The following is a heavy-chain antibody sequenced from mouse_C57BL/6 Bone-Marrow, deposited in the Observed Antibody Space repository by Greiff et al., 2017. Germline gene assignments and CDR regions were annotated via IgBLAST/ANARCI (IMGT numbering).Heavy chain of an antibody. D-gene: IGHD4-1*01. V-gene: IGHV1-54*01. CDR2: INPGSGGT. Sequence: QLQLKESGAELVRPGTSVKVSCKASGYAFTNYLIAWVKQRPGQGLAWIGVINPGSGGTNYTEKFKGKVTLTADKSSSTAYMQLSSLTSEDSAVYFCARSKNWDSWFAYWGQGTLVTVSA. CDR1: GYAFTNYL. J-gene: IGHJ3*01. CDR3: ARSKNWDSWFAY.